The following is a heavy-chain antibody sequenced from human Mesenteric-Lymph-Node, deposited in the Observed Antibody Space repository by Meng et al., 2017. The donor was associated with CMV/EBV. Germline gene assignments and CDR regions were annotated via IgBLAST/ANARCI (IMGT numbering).Heavy chain of an antibody. CDR2: MNPNSGNT. CDR3: ARSSSSDSSVLGADYGMDV. V-gene: IGHV1-8*01. D-gene: IGHD3-22*01. J-gene: IGHJ6*02. CDR1: GYTFTSYD. Sequence: ASVKVSCKASGYTFTSYDINWVRQATGQGLEWMGWMNPNSGNTGYAQKFQGRVTMTRNTSISTAYMELSSLRSDDTAVYYCARSSSSDSSVLGADYGMDVWGQGTTVTVSS.